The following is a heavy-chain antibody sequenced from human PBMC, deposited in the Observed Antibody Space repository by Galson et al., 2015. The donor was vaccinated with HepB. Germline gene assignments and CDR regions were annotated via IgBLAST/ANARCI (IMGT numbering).Heavy chain of an antibody. V-gene: IGHV3-23*01. Sequence: SLRLSCAASGFIFSSYAMSWVRQAPGKGLEWVSGISVSGGSTYYADSVKGRFTISRDNSKNTLYLQMDSLRAEDTAVYNCAKGASIATRPTFFDYWGRGTLVTVSS. J-gene: IGHJ4*02. CDR3: AKGASIATRPTFFDY. CDR2: ISVSGGST. CDR1: GFIFSSYA. D-gene: IGHD6-6*01.